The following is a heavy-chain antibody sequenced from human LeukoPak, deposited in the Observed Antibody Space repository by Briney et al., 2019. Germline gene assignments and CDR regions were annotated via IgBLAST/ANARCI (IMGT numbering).Heavy chain of an antibody. D-gene: IGHD6-13*01. Sequence: GGSLRLSCAASGFSFSNYAMTWVRQAPGKGLEWVSSVIPSGSSTYYADSVKGRFTISRDNSKNMLYLQMNSLRAEDTAVYYCAKVSIKQQLAHTFDYWGQGTLVTVPS. V-gene: IGHV3-23*01. CDR3: AKVSIKQQLAHTFDY. CDR1: GFSFSNYA. J-gene: IGHJ4*02. CDR2: VIPSGSST.